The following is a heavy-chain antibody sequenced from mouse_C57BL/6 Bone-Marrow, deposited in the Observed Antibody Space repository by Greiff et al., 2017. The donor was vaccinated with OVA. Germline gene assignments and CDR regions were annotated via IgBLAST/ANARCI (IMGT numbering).Heavy chain of an antibody. D-gene: IGHD1-1*01. V-gene: IGHV1-61*01. Sequence: VQLQQPGAELVRPGSSVKLSCKASGYTFTSYWMDWVKQRPGQGLEWIGNIYPSDSETHYNQKFKDKATLTVDKSSSTAYMQLSSLTSEDSAVYYCARGKFYYGSSYDYAMDYWGQGTSVTVSS. CDR1: GYTFTSYW. CDR2: IYPSDSET. CDR3: ARGKFYYGSSYDYAMDY. J-gene: IGHJ4*01.